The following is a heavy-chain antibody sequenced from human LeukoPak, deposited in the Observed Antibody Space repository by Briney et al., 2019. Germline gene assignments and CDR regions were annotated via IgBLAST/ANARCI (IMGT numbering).Heavy chain of an antibody. V-gene: IGHV1-69*05. J-gene: IGHJ3*02. D-gene: IGHD3/OR15-3a*01. CDR1: GGTFSSYA. CDR3: ARVAGLDDAFDI. CDR2: IIPIFGTA. Sequence: SVKVSCKASGGTFSSYAISWVRQAPGQGLEWMGGIIPIFGTANYAQKFQGRVTITTDESTSTAYMELSSLRSDDTAVYYCARVAGLDDAFDIWGQGTMVTVSS.